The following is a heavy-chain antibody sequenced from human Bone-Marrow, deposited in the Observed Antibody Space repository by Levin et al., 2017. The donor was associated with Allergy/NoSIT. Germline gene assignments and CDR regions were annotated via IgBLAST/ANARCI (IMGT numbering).Heavy chain of an antibody. CDR2: IYPSGST. CDR1: GVSLHNFY. Sequence: SQTLSLPCNVSGVSLHNFYWAWIRQPAGKGLEWIGRIYPSGSTNYSPFLTSRVTLSMDTSKNQFSLHLRSVTAADTAVYYCAREGYCGGHCYFDEWGQGSLVTVSS. D-gene: IGHD2-21*01. J-gene: IGHJ4*02. V-gene: IGHV4-4*07. CDR3: AREGYCGGHCYFDE.